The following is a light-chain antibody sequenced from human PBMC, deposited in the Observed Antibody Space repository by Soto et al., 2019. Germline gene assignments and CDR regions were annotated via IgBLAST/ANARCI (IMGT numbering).Light chain of an antibody. CDR1: QTISSW. Sequence: DIQMTQPPPTRSGSVVDIVTITSRASQTISSWLDWYQQKPGKAPKLLIYTASTLKSGVPSRFSGSGSGTDFTFTISSLQPEDIATYYCQQYDNLPLTFGGGTQVDIK. J-gene: IGKJ4*01. V-gene: IGKV1-5*03. CDR3: QQYDNLPLT. CDR2: TAS.